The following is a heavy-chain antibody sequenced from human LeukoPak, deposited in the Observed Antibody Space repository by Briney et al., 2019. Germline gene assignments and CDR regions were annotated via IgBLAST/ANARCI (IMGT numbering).Heavy chain of an antibody. D-gene: IGHD5-18*01. CDR2: ISGSGGTT. J-gene: IGHJ4*02. V-gene: IGHV3-23*01. CDR3: ATRYSYGSYYFDY. CDR1: GFTFSTYA. Sequence: GGSLRLSCAASGFTFSTYAMSWVRQAPGKGLEWVSAISGSGGTTYYAVSVKGRFTISRDNSKNTLYLQMNSLRVEDTAVYYCATRYSYGSYYFDYWGQGTLVTVSS.